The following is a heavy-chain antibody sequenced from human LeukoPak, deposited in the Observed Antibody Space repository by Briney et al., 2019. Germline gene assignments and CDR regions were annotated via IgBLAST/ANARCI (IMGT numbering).Heavy chain of an antibody. V-gene: IGHV4-59*12. CDR3: VKEATLGNWFDP. Sequence: SETLSLTCTVSGGSISSYYWSWIRQPPGKGLEWIGYIYYSGSTNYNPSLKSRVTMSVDSSKNQFSLKLTSVTAADTAVYYCVKEATLGNWFDPWGQGTLVTVSA. CDR2: IYYSGST. CDR1: GGSISSYY. J-gene: IGHJ5*02. D-gene: IGHD7-27*01.